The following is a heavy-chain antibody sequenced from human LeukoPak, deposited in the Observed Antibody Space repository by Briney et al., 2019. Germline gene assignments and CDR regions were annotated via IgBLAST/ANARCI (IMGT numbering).Heavy chain of an antibody. Sequence: GGSLRLSCAASGFTFSSYTMSWVRQAPGKGLEWVSTITTSDGNTYYADSVKGRFTVSGDNSKNTLFLQMNSLRAEDTAVYYCAKDGGLWVSAHWGDSWGRGTLVTVSS. V-gene: IGHV3-23*01. CDR2: ITTSDGNT. J-gene: IGHJ4*02. D-gene: IGHD7-27*01. CDR1: GFTFSSYT. CDR3: AKDGGLWVSAHWGDS.